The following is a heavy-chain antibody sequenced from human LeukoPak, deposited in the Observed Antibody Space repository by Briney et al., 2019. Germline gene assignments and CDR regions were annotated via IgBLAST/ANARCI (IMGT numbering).Heavy chain of an antibody. D-gene: IGHD4-17*01. Sequence: GGSLRPSCAASGFTFSTYWMQWVRQAPGKGLVWVSHTNGDGSSTTYADSVKGRFTISRDNAKNTLYLQMNSLRAEDTAVYYCVRDNYGVDYWGQGTLVTVSS. CDR2: TNGDGSST. J-gene: IGHJ4*02. V-gene: IGHV3-74*01. CDR1: GFTFSTYW. CDR3: VRDNYGVDY.